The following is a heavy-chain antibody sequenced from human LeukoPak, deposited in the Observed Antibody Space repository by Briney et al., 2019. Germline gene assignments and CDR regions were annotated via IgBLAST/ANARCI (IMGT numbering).Heavy chain of an antibody. CDR1: GFTFSSYS. J-gene: IGHJ6*03. V-gene: IGHV3-21*01. CDR2: ISSSSSYI. D-gene: IGHD1-26*01. CDR3: ATVGRAKRPGVPRGAQHTGYGIVDDSYYYMDV. Sequence: GGSLRLSCAASGFTFSSYSMNWVRQAPGKGLEWVSSISSSSSYIYYADSVKGRFTISRDNAKNSLYLQMNSLRAEDTAVYYCATVGRAKRPGVPRGAQHTGYGIVDDSYYYMDVWGKGTTVIVSS.